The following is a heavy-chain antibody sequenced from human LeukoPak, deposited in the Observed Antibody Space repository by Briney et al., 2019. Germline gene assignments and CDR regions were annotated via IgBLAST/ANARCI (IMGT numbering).Heavy chain of an antibody. V-gene: IGHV1-2*02. CDR2: INPNSGGT. Sequence: ASVKVSCKASGYTFTGYYMHWVRQAPGQGLEWMGWINPNSGGTNYAQKFQGRVTMTRDTSISTAYMELSRLRSDDTAVYYCARDYYSSSSVSALRYWGQGTLVTVSS. J-gene: IGHJ4*02. D-gene: IGHD6-6*01. CDR3: ARDYYSSSSVSALRY. CDR1: GYTFTGYY.